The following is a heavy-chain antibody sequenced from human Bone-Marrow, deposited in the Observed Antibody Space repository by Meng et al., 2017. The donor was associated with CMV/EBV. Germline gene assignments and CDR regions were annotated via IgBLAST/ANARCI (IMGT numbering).Heavy chain of an antibody. CDR1: GFTVSSNY. CDR3: AKEGYCSSTSCYLGYYYYYGMDV. CDR2: IYSGGST. Sequence: GESLKISCAASGFTVSSNYMSWVRQAPGKGLEWVSVIYSGGSTYYADSVKGRFNISRDNSKNTLYLQMNSLRAEDTAVYYCAKEGYCSSTSCYLGYYYYYGMDVWGQGTTVTVSS. J-gene: IGHJ6*02. D-gene: IGHD2-2*01. V-gene: IGHV3-53*01.